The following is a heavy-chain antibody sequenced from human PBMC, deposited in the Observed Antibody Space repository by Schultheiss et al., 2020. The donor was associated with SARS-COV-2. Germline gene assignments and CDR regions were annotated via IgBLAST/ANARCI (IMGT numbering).Heavy chain of an antibody. V-gene: IGHV4-34*01. CDR2: IYYSGST. D-gene: IGHD2-2*01. CDR1: GGSFSGYY. J-gene: IGHJ6*02. Sequence: SQTLSLTCAVYGGSFSGYYWSWIRQPPGKGLEWIGYIYYSGSTNYNPSLKSRVTMSVDTSRNQFSLKLSSVTAADTAVYYCARGWNQLLSYYGMDVWGQGTTVTVSS. CDR3: ARGWNQLLSYYGMDV.